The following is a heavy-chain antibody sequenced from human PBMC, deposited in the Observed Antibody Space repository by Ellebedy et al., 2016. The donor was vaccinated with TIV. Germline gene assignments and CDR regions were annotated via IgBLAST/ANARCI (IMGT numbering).Heavy chain of an antibody. Sequence: GESLKISCAASGFSVSSNDMSWVRQAPGRGLEWVSTIYSSGGTYYAGPVKGRFTISRDNSKNTLYLQMNSLRAEDTAVYYCARDYSGYYSPFDIWGQGTMVTVSS. CDR2: IYSSGGT. V-gene: IGHV3-53*01. CDR3: ARDYSGYYSPFDI. D-gene: IGHD5-12*01. CDR1: GFSVSSND. J-gene: IGHJ3*02.